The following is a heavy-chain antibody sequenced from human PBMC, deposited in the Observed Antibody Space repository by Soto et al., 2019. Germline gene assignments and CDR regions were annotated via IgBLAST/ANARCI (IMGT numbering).Heavy chain of an antibody. CDR2: ISASGSYI. D-gene: IGHD6-19*01. Sequence: GGSLRLSCAASGFTFIDYTMYWVRQAPGKGLEWVSFISASGSYIYYADSVKGRFTISGDNAENSLFLQMNSLRAEDTALYYCARSPGYSSAFFDFRGQGTLVTVSS. V-gene: IGHV3-21*01. CDR1: GFTFIDYT. J-gene: IGHJ4*02. CDR3: ARSPGYSSAFFDF.